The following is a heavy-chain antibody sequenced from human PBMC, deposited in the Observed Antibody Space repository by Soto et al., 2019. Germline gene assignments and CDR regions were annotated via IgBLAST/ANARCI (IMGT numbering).Heavy chain of an antibody. CDR2: IYYSGST. D-gene: IGHD6-19*01. CDR3: ARHLEGSGWPIYYYYGMDV. Sequence: SETLSLTCTVSGGSISSSSYYWGWIRQPPGKGLEWIGSIYYSGSTYYNPSLKSRVTISVDTSKNQFSLKLSSVTAADTAVYYCARHLEGSGWPIYYYYGMDVWGQGTTVTVSS. V-gene: IGHV4-39*01. CDR1: GGSISSSSYY. J-gene: IGHJ6*02.